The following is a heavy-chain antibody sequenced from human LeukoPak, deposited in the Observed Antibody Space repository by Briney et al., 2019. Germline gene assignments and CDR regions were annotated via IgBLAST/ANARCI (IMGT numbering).Heavy chain of an antibody. CDR1: GGTFSSYA. V-gene: IGHV1-69*04. D-gene: IGHD3-9*01. CDR3: ARESYDILTGYTYYYYGMDV. Sequence: SVKVSCKASGGTFSSYAISWVRQAPGQGLEWMGRIIPILGIANYAQKFQGRVTITADKSTSTAYMELSSLRSEDTAVYYCARESYDILTGYTYYYYGMDVWGQGTTVTVSS. CDR2: IIPILGIA. J-gene: IGHJ6*02.